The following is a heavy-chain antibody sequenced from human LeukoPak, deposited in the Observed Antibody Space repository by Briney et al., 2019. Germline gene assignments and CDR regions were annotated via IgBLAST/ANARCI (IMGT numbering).Heavy chain of an antibody. CDR3: ASFVDTAMADAFDI. CDR1: GYTFTGYY. J-gene: IGHJ3*02. V-gene: IGHV1-2*06. D-gene: IGHD5-18*01. Sequence: ASVKVSCKASGYTFTGYYMHWVRQAPGQGLEWMGRINPNSGGTNYAQKFQGRVTMTRDTSISTAYMELSRLRSDDTAVYYCASFVDTAMADAFDIWGRGTMVTVSS. CDR2: INPNSGGT.